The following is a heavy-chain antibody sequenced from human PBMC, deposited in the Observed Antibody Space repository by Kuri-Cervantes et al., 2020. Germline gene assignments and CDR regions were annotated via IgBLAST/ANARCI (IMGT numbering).Heavy chain of an antibody. CDR3: AKGRRDSSGYYPDFDY. J-gene: IGHJ4*02. D-gene: IGHD3-22*01. CDR2: IKQDGSEK. Sequence: GGSLRLSCAASGFTFSASTMHWVRQASGKGLEWVANIKQDGSEKYYVDSVKGRFTISRDNAKNSLYLQMNSLRAEDTAVYYCAKGRRDSSGYYPDFDYWGQGTLVTVSS. V-gene: IGHV3-7*03. CDR1: GFTFSAST.